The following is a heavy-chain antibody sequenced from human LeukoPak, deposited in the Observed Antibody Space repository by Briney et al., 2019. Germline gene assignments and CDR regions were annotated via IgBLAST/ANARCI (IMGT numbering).Heavy chain of an antibody. V-gene: IGHV1-69*04. J-gene: IGHJ6*02. D-gene: IGHD2-2*03. CDR3: ARGLMDIVVVPAASPYYYYYGMDV. Sequence: SVKVSCKASGGTFSSYAISWVRQAPGQGLEWMGRIIPILGIANYAQKFQGRVTITADKSTSTAYMELSSLRSEDTAVYYCARGLMDIVVVPAASPYYYYYGMDVWGQGTTVTVSS. CDR2: IIPILGIA. CDR1: GGTFSSYA.